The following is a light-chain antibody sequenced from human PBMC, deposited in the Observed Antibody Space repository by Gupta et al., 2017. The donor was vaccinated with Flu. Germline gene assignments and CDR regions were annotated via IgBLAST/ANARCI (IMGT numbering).Light chain of an antibody. V-gene: IGKV1-5*03. CDR3: QNYNYH. Sequence: DFQMTQSPSTLSASVGDRVTITCRASQNIEDWLAWYQQKPGKAPQLLIYKASKLEGAVPSRFGGSGFGTEFTLTISSLQLDDSAIYYCQNYNYHFGGGTKVEIK. CDR2: KAS. J-gene: IGKJ4*01. CDR1: QNIEDW.